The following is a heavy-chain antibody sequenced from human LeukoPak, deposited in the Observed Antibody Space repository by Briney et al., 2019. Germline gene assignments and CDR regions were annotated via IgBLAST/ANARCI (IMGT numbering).Heavy chain of an antibody. Sequence: SETLSLTCTVSGDSISSSSYYWDWIRQPPGKGLEWIGSIYYSGSTYYNPSLKSRVTISVDTSKNQFSLKLSSVTAADTAVYYCARDFLWGDSSGYTERTSRYDYWGQGTLVTVSS. J-gene: IGHJ4*02. V-gene: IGHV4-39*07. CDR2: IYYSGST. D-gene: IGHD3-22*01. CDR1: GDSISSSSYY. CDR3: ARDFLWGDSSGYTERTSRYDY.